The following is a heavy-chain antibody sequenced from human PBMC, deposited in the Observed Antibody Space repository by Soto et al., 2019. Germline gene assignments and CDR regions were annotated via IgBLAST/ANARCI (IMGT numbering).Heavy chain of an antibody. J-gene: IGHJ1*01. Sequence: LRLSFAASGFTFSSYAMSWVRQAPGKGLEWVSAISGSGGSTYYADSVKGRFTISRDNSKNTLYLQMNSLRAEDTAVYYCAKGRKDYGDYVAAFFQHWGQGTLVTVSS. CDR3: AKGRKDYGDYVAAFFQH. D-gene: IGHD4-17*01. CDR1: GFTFSSYA. CDR2: ISGSGGST. V-gene: IGHV3-23*01.